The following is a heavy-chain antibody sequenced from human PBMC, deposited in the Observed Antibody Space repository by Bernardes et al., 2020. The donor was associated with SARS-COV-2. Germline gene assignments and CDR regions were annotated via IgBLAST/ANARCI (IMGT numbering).Heavy chain of an antibody. V-gene: IGHV3-74*01. Sequence: GSLRLSCAASGFIFSSYWMHWVRQAPGKGLVWVSRINSDGRSTNYADSVKGRFTISRDNAKNTLSLQMNSLRAEDTAVYYCASGWISDALDIWGQGTMVTVSS. D-gene: IGHD5-12*01. J-gene: IGHJ3*02. CDR3: ASGWISDALDI. CDR1: GFIFSSYW. CDR2: INSDGRST.